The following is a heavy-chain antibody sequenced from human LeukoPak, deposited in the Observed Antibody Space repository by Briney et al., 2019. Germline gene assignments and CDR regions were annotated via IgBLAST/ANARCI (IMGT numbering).Heavy chain of an antibody. V-gene: IGHV4-34*01. Sequence: SETLSLTCAVYGGSFSGYYWSWIRQPPGKGLEWIGEINHSGSTNYNPSLKSRVTISVDTSKNQFSLKLSSVTAADTAVYYCARSASVRYFDPVAFDIWGQGTMVTVSS. CDR1: GGSFSGYY. J-gene: IGHJ3*02. D-gene: IGHD3-9*01. CDR2: INHSGST. CDR3: ARSASVRYFDPVAFDI.